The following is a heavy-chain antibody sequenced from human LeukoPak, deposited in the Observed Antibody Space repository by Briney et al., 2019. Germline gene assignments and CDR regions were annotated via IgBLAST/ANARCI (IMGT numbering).Heavy chain of an antibody. CDR3: ARDGYNPYYYDYYMDV. D-gene: IGHD5-24*01. Sequence: PGGSLRLSCAASGFTFSSYWMSWVRQAPERGLEWVANIKQYGSEKNYVDSVKGRFTISRDNAKNSLYLQMNSLRAEDTAVYYCARDGYNPYYYDYYMDVWGKGTTVTVSS. CDR2: IKQYGSEK. J-gene: IGHJ6*03. V-gene: IGHV3-7*01. CDR1: GFTFSSYW.